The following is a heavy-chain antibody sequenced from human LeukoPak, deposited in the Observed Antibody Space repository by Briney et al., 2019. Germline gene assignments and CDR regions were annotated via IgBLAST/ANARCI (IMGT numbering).Heavy chain of an antibody. V-gene: IGHV1-18*01. CDR1: GYTFNSYG. CDR3: ARDWVRLVNYFDC. Sequence: ASVKVSCKASGYTFNSYGITWVRQAPGQGLEWMGWISVYNGNKNYAQKFQGRVTMTTDTSTSTAYLEVRSLRSDDTAVYYCARDWVRLVNYFDCWGQARMVSDCS. D-gene: IGHD3-10*01. J-gene: IGHJ4*02. CDR2: ISVYNGNK.